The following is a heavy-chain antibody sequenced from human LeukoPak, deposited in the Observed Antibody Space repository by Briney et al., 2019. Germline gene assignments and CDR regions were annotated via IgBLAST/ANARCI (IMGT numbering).Heavy chain of an antibody. Sequence: ASVKVSCKTSGYTFTVYYIHWVRQAPGQGLEWMGWITPKSGGTNYAQEFQGRVTMTRDTSISTVYMELSGLRSDDTAIYYCTRGVLLLERGAFDIWGQGTMVTVSS. CDR1: GYTFTVYY. CDR2: ITPKSGGT. CDR3: TRGVLLLERGAFDI. D-gene: IGHD1-1*01. V-gene: IGHV1-2*02. J-gene: IGHJ3*02.